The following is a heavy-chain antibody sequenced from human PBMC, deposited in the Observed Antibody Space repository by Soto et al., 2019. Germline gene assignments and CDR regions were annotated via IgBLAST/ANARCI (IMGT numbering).Heavy chain of an antibody. CDR1: GYTFTTYG. D-gene: IGHD2-15*01. CDR2: ISGYNGDT. CDR3: AREYCRGGSCYDPDF. J-gene: IGHJ4*02. V-gene: IGHV1-18*01. Sequence: ASVKVSCKASGYTFTTYGISWVRPAPGQGLEWMGWISGYNGDTKYAQELQDRVTMTTDTSTSTAYMELRSLRSDDTAVYYCAREYCRGGSCYDPDFWGQGTVVTVSS.